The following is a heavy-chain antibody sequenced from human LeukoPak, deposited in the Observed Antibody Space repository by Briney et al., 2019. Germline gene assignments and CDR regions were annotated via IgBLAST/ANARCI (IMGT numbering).Heavy chain of an antibody. D-gene: IGHD3-10*01. CDR2: ISYDGSNQ. CDR3: ARDDYYGSGTSLDY. CDR1: GFTFSTFA. J-gene: IGHJ4*02. V-gene: IGHV3-30-3*01. Sequence: GGSLRLSCAASGFTFSTFAMHWVRQAPGKGLEWVAVISYDGSNQYYADSVKGRFTISRDNSENTLYLQMNSLRAEDTAVYYCARDDYYGSGTSLDYWGQGTLVTVSS.